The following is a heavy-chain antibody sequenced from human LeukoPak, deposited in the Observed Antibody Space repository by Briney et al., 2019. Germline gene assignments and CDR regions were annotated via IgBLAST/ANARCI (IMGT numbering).Heavy chain of an antibody. CDR1: GFTFSSHD. V-gene: IGHV3-30*18. J-gene: IGHJ4*02. Sequence: PGGSLRLSCAASGFTFSSHDMHWVRQAPGKGLEWVAIISYDGGKKDYADSVKGRFTISRDNSKNTLYLQMNSLRAEDTALYYCAKDYGPLSSYWGQGTLVTVSS. D-gene: IGHD4-17*01. CDR3: AKDYGPLSSY. CDR2: ISYDGGKK.